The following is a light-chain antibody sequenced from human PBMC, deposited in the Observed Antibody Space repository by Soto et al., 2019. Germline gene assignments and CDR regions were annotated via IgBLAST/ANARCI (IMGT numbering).Light chain of an antibody. J-gene: IGKJ3*01. CDR1: QSISSSN. V-gene: IGKV3-20*01. CDR3: QKYGSSPFT. Sequence: EIVLTQSPGTLSLSPGERATLSCRASQSISSSNLAWYQQKPGQAPRLLIYGASSRATGIPDRFSGSGSGTDFTLTISRLEPEDFAVYYCQKYGSSPFTFGPGTKVDIK. CDR2: GAS.